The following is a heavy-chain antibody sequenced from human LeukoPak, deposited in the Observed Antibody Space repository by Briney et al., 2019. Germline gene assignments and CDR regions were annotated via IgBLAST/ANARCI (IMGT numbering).Heavy chain of an antibody. J-gene: IGHJ4*02. CDR2: ISGSSAYI. D-gene: IGHD3-3*01. CDR1: GFTFSTWG. CDR3: ARGSEWSSGVSDY. Sequence: GGYLRLSCAASGFTFSTWGMNWVRQAPGKGLEWVSSISGSSAYIYYADSVKGRFTISRDNANNSLYLQMNSLRAEDTAVYYCARGSEWSSGVSDYWGQGTLVTVSS. V-gene: IGHV3-21*01.